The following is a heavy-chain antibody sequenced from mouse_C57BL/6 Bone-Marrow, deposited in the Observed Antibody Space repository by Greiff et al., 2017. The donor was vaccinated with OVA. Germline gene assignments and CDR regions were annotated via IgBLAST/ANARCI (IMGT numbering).Heavy chain of an antibody. CDR2: IHPNSGST. CDR1: GYTFTSYW. V-gene: IGHV1-64*01. J-gene: IGHJ3*01. D-gene: IGHD2-1*01. CDR3: ASIYYGNYAGFAY. Sequence: QVQLQQPGAELVKPGASVKLSCKASGYTFTSYWMHWVKQRPGQGLEWIGMIHPNSGSTNYNEKFKGKATLTADKSSSTAYMELRSLTSEDSAVYFCASIYYGNYAGFAYWGQGTLVTVSA.